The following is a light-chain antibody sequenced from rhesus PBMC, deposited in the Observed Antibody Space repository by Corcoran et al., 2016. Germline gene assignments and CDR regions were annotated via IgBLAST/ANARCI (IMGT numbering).Light chain of an antibody. CDR1: SSDIGVYND. Sequence: ALTQPPSVSKSLGQSVTISCTGTSSDIGVYNDVSWYHQRPDTVPRLLIYEVNKRPSGVSDRFSGSKSGNTASLTISGLQAEDEADYYCCSYRTGSAYIFGTGTRLTVL. CDR3: CSYRTGSAYI. V-gene: IGLV2S9*01. CDR2: EVN. J-gene: IGLJ1*01.